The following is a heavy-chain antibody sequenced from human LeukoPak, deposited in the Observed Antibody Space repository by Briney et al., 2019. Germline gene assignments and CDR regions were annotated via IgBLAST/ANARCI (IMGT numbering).Heavy chain of an antibody. CDR1: GGSFSGYY. J-gene: IGHJ3*02. Sequence: SETLSLTCAVYGGSFSGYYWSWIRQPPGKGLEWIGEINHSGSTNYNPSLKSRVTISVDTSKNQFSLKLSSVTAADTAVYYCARRAGGSYYWGVTHAFDIWGQGTMVTVSS. CDR2: INHSGST. D-gene: IGHD1-26*01. CDR3: ARRAGGSYYWGVTHAFDI. V-gene: IGHV4-34*01.